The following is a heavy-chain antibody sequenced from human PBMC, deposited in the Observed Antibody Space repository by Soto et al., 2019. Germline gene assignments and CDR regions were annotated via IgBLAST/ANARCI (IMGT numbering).Heavy chain of an antibody. D-gene: IGHD3-3*01. CDR2: ISGSGDST. V-gene: IGHV3-23*01. J-gene: IGHJ6*02. CDR3: AKVGGYYDFWSGYRPGYYYYGMDV. CDR1: GFTFSSYA. Sequence: PGGSLRLSCAASGFTFSSYAMSWVRQAPGKGLEWVSAISGSGDSTYYADSVKGRFTISRDNSKNTLYLQMNSLRAEDTAVYYCAKVGGYYDFWSGYRPGYYYYGMDVWGQGTTVTGSS.